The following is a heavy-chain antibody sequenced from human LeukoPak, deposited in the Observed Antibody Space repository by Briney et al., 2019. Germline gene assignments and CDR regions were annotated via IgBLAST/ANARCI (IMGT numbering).Heavy chain of an antibody. J-gene: IGHJ4*02. Sequence: GSLRLSCSASGFTFSGYPMGWVRQAPGKGLQWVSSISGSGSITYYIDSVEGRFTISRDNSKNTMYLQMNSLRAEDTAVYYCARGRGGDYVPSRFDYWGQGTLVTVSS. CDR1: GFTFSGYP. V-gene: IGHV3-23*01. CDR2: ISGSGSIT. CDR3: ARGRGGDYVPSRFDY. D-gene: IGHD4-17*01.